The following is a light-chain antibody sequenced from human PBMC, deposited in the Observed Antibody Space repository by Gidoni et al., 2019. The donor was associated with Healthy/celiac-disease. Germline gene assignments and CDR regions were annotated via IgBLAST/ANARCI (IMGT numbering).Light chain of an antibody. CDR2: AAS. J-gene: IGKJ2*01. CDR1: QSISSY. Sequence: DIQMPQSPSSLSASVGDRVTITCRASQSISSYLNWYQQKPGKAPKLLIYAASSLQSGVPSRFSGSGSGTDFTLTISSLQPEDFATYYWQQSYSTLLTFGQGTKLEIK. V-gene: IGKV1-39*01. CDR3: QQSYSTLLT.